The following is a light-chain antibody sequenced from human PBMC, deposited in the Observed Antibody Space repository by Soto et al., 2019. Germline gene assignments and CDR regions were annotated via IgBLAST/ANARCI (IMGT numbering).Light chain of an antibody. Sequence: EIVLTQSPATLPLSPGERATLSCGASQSVSSSYLAWYQQKPGLAPRLLIYDASSRATGIPDRFSGSESGTDFTLTISRREPDDVAVYYCQQYGNSPYTFGQGTKLEIK. CDR3: QQYGNSPYT. CDR1: QSVSSSY. J-gene: IGKJ2*01. CDR2: DAS. V-gene: IGKV3D-20*01.